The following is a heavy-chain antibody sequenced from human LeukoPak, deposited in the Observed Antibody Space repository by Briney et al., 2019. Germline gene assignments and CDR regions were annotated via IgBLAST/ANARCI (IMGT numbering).Heavy chain of an antibody. CDR3: AKYSARGPQRFDC. D-gene: IGHD2-15*01. Sequence: GGSPRLSCAASGFTFSTYAMSWVRQAPGKGLEWVSAISGGDHKTYNADSVKGRFTISRDDSKSTLFLQMNSLRVEDTAVYYCAKYSARGPQRFDCWGQGTLVTVSS. J-gene: IGHJ4*02. V-gene: IGHV3-23*01. CDR2: ISGGDHKT. CDR1: GFTFSTYA.